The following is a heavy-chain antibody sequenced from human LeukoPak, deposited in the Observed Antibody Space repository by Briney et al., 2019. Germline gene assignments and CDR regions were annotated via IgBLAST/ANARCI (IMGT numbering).Heavy chain of an antibody. Sequence: SVKVSCKASGGTFSSYAISWVRQAPGQGLEWMGRIIPIFGTANYAQKFQGRVTITTDESTSTAYMELSSLRSEDTAVYYCARGGGGYCSSTSCGNFDYWGQGTLITVSS. CDR2: IIPIFGTA. V-gene: IGHV1-69*05. CDR3: ARGGGGYCSSTSCGNFDY. CDR1: GGTFSSYA. D-gene: IGHD2-2*01. J-gene: IGHJ4*02.